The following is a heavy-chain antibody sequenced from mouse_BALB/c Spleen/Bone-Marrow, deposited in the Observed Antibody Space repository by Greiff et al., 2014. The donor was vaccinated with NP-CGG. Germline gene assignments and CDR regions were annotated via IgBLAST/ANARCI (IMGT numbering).Heavy chain of an antibody. CDR1: GYSFTSYY. CDR2: IFPGSGNT. D-gene: IGHD2-14*01. J-gene: IGHJ4*01. CDR3: AKRDKYDDYAMDY. Sequence: QVQLKQSGPELVKPGASVKISCKASGYSFTSYYIHWVKQRPGQGLEWIGWIFPGSGNTKYNERFKGKATLTADISSSTAYMQLSSLTSEDSAVYFCAKRDKYDDYAMDYWGQGTSVTVSS. V-gene: IGHV1-66*01.